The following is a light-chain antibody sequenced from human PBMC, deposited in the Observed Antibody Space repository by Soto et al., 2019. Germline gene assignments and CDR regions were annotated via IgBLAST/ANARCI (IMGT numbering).Light chain of an antibody. CDR3: QQYGSSQWT. J-gene: IGKJ1*01. CDR1: QRVSSSY. V-gene: IGKV3-20*01. CDR2: GAS. Sequence: EIVLTQSPGTLSLSPGERATLSCRASQRVSSSYLAWYQQNPGQAPRLLIYGASSRATGIPDRFSGSGSGTAFTLTISRLEPEDFAVYYCQQYGSSQWTFGQGTKVEI.